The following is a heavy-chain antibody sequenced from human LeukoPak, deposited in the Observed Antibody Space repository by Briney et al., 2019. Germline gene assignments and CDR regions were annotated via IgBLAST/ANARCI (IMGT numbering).Heavy chain of an antibody. D-gene: IGHD6-13*01. CDR3: ARENSGSSWYPNWFDP. CDR2: IYYSGNT. CDR1: GGSVTSATYY. Sequence: SETLSLTCTVSGGSVTSATYYWGWIRQPPGKGLEWIGSIYYSGNTYYNPSLKSRVTISLDTSKNQFSLNLISVTAADTAVYYCARENSGSSWYPNWFDPWGQGTLVTVSS. V-gene: IGHV4-39*07. J-gene: IGHJ5*02.